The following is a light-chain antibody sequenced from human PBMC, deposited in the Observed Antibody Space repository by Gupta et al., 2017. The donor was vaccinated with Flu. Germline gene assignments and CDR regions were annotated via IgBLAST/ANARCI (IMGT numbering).Light chain of an antibody. CDR1: QDISHY. V-gene: IGKV1-33*01. J-gene: IGKJ2*01. CDR3: QQYHNVPPYT. Sequence: DRVTITCQASQDISHYFNWYQQKPEQAPKLLIYDASHLEPGVPSRFSGSGSGTIFTFTITNLKPEDLATYYCQQYHNVPPYTFGQGTKVEI. CDR2: DAS.